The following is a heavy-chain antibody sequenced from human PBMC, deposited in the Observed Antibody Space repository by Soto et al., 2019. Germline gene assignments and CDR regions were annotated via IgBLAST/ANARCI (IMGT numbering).Heavy chain of an antibody. CDR1: GFTFSRYW. Sequence: EVQLVESGGGLVQPGGSLRLSCAASGFTFSRYWMSWVRQAPGKGLEWVANIKQDGSEKYYVDSVKGRFTISRDNAKNSLYLQMNSLRSEDTAVSYCARDPGDYDFWTGYRHPYYFDYWGHGTLVTVSS. J-gene: IGHJ4*01. V-gene: IGHV3-7*01. CDR2: IKQDGSEK. D-gene: IGHD3-3*01. CDR3: ARDPGDYDFWTGYRHPYYFDY.